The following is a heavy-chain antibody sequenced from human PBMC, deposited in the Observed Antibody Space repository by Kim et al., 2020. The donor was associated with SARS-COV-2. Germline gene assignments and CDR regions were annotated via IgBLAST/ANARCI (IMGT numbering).Heavy chain of an antibody. Sequence: PSFQGQITISADKSNTTAYLQWSSLKASDTAMYYCARLSPDHSDYGMDVWGQGTTVTVSS. D-gene: IGHD4-4*01. CDR3: ARLSPDHSDYGMDV. J-gene: IGHJ6*02. V-gene: IGHV5-51*01.